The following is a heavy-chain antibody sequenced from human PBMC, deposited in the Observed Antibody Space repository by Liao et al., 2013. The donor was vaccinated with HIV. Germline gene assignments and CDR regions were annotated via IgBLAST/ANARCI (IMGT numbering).Heavy chain of an antibody. J-gene: IGHJ4*02. CDR2: IYYTGST. V-gene: IGHV4-59*01. CDR3: ARWLGNNHGLDY. D-gene: IGHD5-24*01. Sequence: QVQLQESGPRLLKPSETLSLTCTVSGGAITNYYWSWVRQTPEKGLEWIGYIYYTGSTNYNPSFKSRVTISVDTSKNQFSLKLSSVTAADTAVYFCARWLGNNHGLDYWGQGTLVTVSS. CDR1: GGAITNYY.